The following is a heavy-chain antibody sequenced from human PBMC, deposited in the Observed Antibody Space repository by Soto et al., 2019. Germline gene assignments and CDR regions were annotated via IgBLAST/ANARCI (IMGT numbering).Heavy chain of an antibody. CDR1: GFTFIDSW. J-gene: IGHJ4*02. CDR3: VAEWELLDGFDY. D-gene: IGHD1-26*01. CDR2: IKPDESEK. Sequence: PGGSLRLSCTASGFTFIDSWMTWVRQAPGKGLEWVARIKPDESEKKYADSVKGRFSISRDNAKNSMYLQMDSLRAEDTAVYYSVAEWELLDGFDYWGQGTLVTVSS. V-gene: IGHV3-7*03.